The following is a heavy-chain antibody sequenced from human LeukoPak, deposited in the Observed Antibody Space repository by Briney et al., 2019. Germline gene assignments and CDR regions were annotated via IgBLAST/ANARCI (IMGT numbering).Heavy chain of an antibody. D-gene: IGHD1-26*01. CDR1: GFTFSSYA. J-gene: IGHJ4*02. CDR2: ISGSGGST. V-gene: IGHV3-23*01. Sequence: GGSLRLSCAASGFTFSSYAMSWVRQAPGKGLEWVSAISGSGGSTYYADSVKGRFTISRDNAKNTLYLQMTSLRAEDTAVYYCARTIVGAAFDYWGQGTLVTVSS. CDR3: ARTIVGAAFDY.